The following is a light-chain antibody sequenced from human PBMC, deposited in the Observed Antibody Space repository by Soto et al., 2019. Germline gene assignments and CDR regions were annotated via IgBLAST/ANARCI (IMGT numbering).Light chain of an antibody. V-gene: IGKV1-33*01. CDR1: QDISNY. Sequence: DIQMTQSPSSLSASVGDRVTITCQASQDISNYLNWYQQKPGKAPKLLINDASNLETGVPSRFSGSGFVTDFTFTISSLHPEDIATYYCQQYDNLPITFGQETRLEIK. CDR3: QQYDNLPIT. J-gene: IGKJ5*01. CDR2: DAS.